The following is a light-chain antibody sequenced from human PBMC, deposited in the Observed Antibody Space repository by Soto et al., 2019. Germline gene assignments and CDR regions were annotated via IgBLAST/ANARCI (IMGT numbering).Light chain of an antibody. Sequence: EVVLTQSPATLSLSPGERATLSCRASENVRTFVDWYQQKPGQAPRLLIYGASNRATGIPARFSGSGSGTDFTLTISNLEPEDFAVYYCQQHSHWRQWTFGQGTKVDIK. CDR1: ENVRTF. CDR2: GAS. J-gene: IGKJ1*01. V-gene: IGKV3-11*01. CDR3: QQHSHWRQWT.